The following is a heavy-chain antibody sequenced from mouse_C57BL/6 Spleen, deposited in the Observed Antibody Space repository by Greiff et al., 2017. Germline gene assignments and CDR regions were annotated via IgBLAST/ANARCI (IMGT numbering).Heavy chain of an antibody. Sequence: EVQRVESGGGLVKPGGSLKLSCAASGFTFSSYAMSWVRQTPEKRLEWVATISDGGSYTYYPDNVKGRFTISIDNAKNNLYLQMSHLKSEDTAMYYCARDLRGDYYCDYWGQGTTLTVSS. J-gene: IGHJ2*01. V-gene: IGHV5-4*01. CDR1: GFTFSSYA. CDR2: ISDGGSYT. D-gene: IGHD1-1*01. CDR3: ARDLRGDYYCDY.